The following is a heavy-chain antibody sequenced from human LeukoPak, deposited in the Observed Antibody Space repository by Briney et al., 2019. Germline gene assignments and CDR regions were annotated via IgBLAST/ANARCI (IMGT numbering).Heavy chain of an antibody. Sequence: GGSLRLSCAASGFTFSSYWMNWVRQAPGEGLVWVSRIASDGSSTTYADSVKGRFSISRDNAKNTLYLQMNSLRVEDTAVYYCAGGRPHGNDYWGQGTLVTVSS. CDR2: IASDGSST. V-gene: IGHV3-74*01. CDR1: GFTFSSYW. J-gene: IGHJ4*02. D-gene: IGHD4-23*01. CDR3: AGGRPHGNDY.